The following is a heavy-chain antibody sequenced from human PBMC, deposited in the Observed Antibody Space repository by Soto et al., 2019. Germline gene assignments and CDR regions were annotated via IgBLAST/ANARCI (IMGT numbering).Heavy chain of an antibody. V-gene: IGHV3-23*01. CDR1: GFTFSSYA. J-gene: IGHJ3*02. CDR3: SFHRVPEAYQPDAFDI. Sequence: PGGSLRLSCAASGFTFSSYAMSWVRQAPGKGLEWVSAISGSGGSTYYADSVKGRFTISRDNSKNTLYLQMNSLRAEDTAVYYCSFHRVPEAYQPDAFDIWGQGTMVTVSS. D-gene: IGHD2-2*01. CDR2: ISGSGGST.